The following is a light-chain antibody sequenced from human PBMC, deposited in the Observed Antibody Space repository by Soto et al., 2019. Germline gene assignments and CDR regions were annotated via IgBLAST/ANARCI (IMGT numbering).Light chain of an antibody. CDR2: AAS. Sequence: DIQMTQSPSSLSASVGDRVTITCRASQGISNYLAWYQQKPGKVPKLLIYAASTLQTGVPSRFSGSGSGTDFTLTISSLQPKDVATYYCQKYNSVPYTFGQGNKLEIK. J-gene: IGKJ2*01. CDR1: QGISNY. V-gene: IGKV1-27*01. CDR3: QKYNSVPYT.